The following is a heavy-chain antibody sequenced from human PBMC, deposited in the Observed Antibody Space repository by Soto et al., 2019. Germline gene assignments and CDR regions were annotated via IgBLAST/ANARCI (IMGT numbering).Heavy chain of an antibody. J-gene: IGHJ4*02. V-gene: IGHV1-18*04. CDR3: ARDVGRGSSCPDY. CDR1: GYNFTSYG. D-gene: IGHD6-13*01. Sequence: ASVKVSCKASGYNFTSYGISWGRQAPGQGLEWMGWVSAYNGNTNYAQKLQGRVTMTTDTSTSTPYMELRSLRSDDTAVYYCARDVGRGSSCPDYWGQGTLVTVSS. CDR2: VSAYNGNT.